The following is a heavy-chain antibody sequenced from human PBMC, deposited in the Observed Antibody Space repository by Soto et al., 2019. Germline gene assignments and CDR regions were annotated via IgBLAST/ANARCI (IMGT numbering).Heavy chain of an antibody. D-gene: IGHD3-22*01. CDR3: ARDAGDYYDNGRRSDY. J-gene: IGHJ4*02. CDR1: GGTFSSYT. Sequence: ASVKVSCKASGGTFSSYTISWVRQAPGQGLEWMGRIIPILGIANYAQKFQGRVTITTDTSTSTAYMELRSLRSDDTAVYYCARDAGDYYDNGRRSDYWGQGTLVTVSS. V-gene: IGHV1-69*04. CDR2: IIPILGIA.